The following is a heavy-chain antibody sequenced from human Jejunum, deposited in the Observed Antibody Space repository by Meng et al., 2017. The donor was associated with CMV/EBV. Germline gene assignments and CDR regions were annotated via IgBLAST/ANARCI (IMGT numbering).Heavy chain of an antibody. D-gene: IGHD3-16*01. CDR2: INSDGSTA. CDR1: EFTYG. J-gene: IGHJ4*02. Sequence: SLKSSCAASEFTYGMHWVRQAPGKGLVWVSRINSDGSTARYADSVKGRFTISRDNAKNTLYLQMNSLRAEDTAVYYCARGGGPDYWGRGTLVTVSS. V-gene: IGHV3-74*01. CDR3: ARGGGPDY.